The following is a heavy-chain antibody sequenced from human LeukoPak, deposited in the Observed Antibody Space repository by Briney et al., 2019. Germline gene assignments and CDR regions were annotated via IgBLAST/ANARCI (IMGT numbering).Heavy chain of an antibody. CDR2: ISWDGGST. V-gene: IGHV3-43D*03. Sequence: QPGGSLRLSCAASGFTFDDYAMHWVRQAPGKGLEWVSLISWDGGSTYYADSVKGRFTISRDNSKKSLYLQMNSLRAEDTALYYCAKDIGPDYYGSGGIDYWGQGTLVTVSS. CDR1: GFTFDDYA. D-gene: IGHD3-10*01. CDR3: AKDIGPDYYGSGGIDY. J-gene: IGHJ4*02.